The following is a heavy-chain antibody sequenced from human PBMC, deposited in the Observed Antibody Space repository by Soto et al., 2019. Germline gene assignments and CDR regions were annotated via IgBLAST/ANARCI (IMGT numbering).Heavy chain of an antibody. CDR1: GFGFTNSW. CDR3: TSAGQYCTSTTCKAY. Sequence: ESGGGLVTPGGSLRLSCAASGFGFTNSWMNWVRQAPGKGLEWVGRIKSKNDGGTTDYAAPVQGRFTISRDDSKTTIYLQMNSLKTEDTAVYYCTSAGQYCTSTTCKAYWGQGTPVTVSS. D-gene: IGHD2-2*01. V-gene: IGHV3-15*07. CDR2: IKSKNDGGTT. J-gene: IGHJ4*02.